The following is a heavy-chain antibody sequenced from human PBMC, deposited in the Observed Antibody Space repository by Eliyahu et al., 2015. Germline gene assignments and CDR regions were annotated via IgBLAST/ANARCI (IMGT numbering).Heavy chain of an antibody. Sequence: XRQGLGRGAEGVAVICYDGSNKYXADXVKGRFTISRDNSKNXLYLQMNSLRAEDTAVYYCARDYPDSSGYYGLGEFDYWGQGTLVTVSS. J-gene: IGHJ4*02. CDR2: ICYDGSNK. V-gene: IGHV3-33*01. CDR3: ARDYPDSSGYYGLGEFDY. D-gene: IGHD3-22*01.